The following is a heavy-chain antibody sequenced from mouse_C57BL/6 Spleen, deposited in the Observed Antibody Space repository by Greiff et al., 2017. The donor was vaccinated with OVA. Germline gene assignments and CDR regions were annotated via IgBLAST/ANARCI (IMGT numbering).Heavy chain of an antibody. Sequence: VQLQESGPELVKPGASVKISCKASGYAFSSSWMNWVKQRPGKGLEWIGRIYPGDGDTNYNGKFKGKATLTADKSSSTAYMQLSSLTSEDSAVYFCASPPTYSGDFDYWGQGTTLTVSS. CDR3: ASPPTYSGDFDY. V-gene: IGHV1-82*01. CDR2: IYPGDGDT. CDR1: GYAFSSSW. D-gene: IGHD5-5*01. J-gene: IGHJ2*01.